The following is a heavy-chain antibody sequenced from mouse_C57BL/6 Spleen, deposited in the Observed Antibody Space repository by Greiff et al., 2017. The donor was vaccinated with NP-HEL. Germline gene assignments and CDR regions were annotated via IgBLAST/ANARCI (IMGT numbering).Heavy chain of an antibody. J-gene: IGHJ3*01. CDR1: GYTFTDYN. CDR3: ARWIQAWFAY. CDR2: INPNNGGT. V-gene: IGHV1-22*01. Sequence: VQLKESGPELVKPGASVKMSCKASGYTFTDYNMHWVKQSHGKSLEWIGYINPNNGGTSYNQKFKGKATLTVNKSSSTAYMELRSLTSEDSAVYYCARWIQAWFAYWGQGTLVTVSA.